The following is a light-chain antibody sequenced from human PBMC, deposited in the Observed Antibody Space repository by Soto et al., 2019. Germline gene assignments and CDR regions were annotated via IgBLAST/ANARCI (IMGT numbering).Light chain of an antibody. CDR3: QQYHKWPPIT. Sequence: EIVLTHSPATLSLSQGERATLSCRASQSVSSYLAWYQQKPGQAPRLLIYDASNRAAGIPARFSGSGSGTEFTLTITSLQSEDFAVYYCQQYHKWPPITFGQGTRLEI. V-gene: IGKV3-11*01. CDR1: QSVSSY. CDR2: DAS. J-gene: IGKJ5*01.